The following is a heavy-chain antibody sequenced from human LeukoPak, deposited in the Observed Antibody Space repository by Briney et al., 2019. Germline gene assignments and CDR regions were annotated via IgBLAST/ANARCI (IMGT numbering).Heavy chain of an antibody. CDR2: INSDGSST. J-gene: IGHJ4*02. Sequence: GGSLRLSCAASGFTFSSYWMHWVRQAPGKGLVWVSRINSDGSSTSYADSVKGRFTISRDNAKNTLYLQMNSLRAEDTAVYYCALSGSYPPLDYWGQGTLVTVSS. CDR1: GFTFSSYW. D-gene: IGHD1-26*01. V-gene: IGHV3-74*01. CDR3: ALSGSYPPLDY.